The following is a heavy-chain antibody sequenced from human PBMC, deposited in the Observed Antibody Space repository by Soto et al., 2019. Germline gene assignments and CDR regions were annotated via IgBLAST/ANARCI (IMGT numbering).Heavy chain of an antibody. CDR3: TTDCSSTSCRHHYYYYGMDV. Sequence: GGSLRLSCAASGFTFSNAWMSWVRQAPGKGLEWVGRIKSKTDGGTTDYAAPVKGGFTISRDDSKNTLYLQMNSLKTEDTAVYYCTTDCSSTSCRHHYYYYGMDVWGQGTTVTVSS. CDR1: GFTFSNAW. V-gene: IGHV3-15*01. D-gene: IGHD2-2*01. J-gene: IGHJ6*02. CDR2: IKSKTDGGTT.